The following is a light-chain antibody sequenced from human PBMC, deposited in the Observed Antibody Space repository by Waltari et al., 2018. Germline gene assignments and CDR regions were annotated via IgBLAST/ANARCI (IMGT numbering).Light chain of an antibody. V-gene: IGLV2-23*02. CDR2: EVT. J-gene: IGLJ3*02. Sequence: QSALTQPASLSGPPGMSITISCNGTRRNAGASHLFSWYQQHPGKAPKLIIFEVTKRPSGVSDRFSGAKSGNTATLTISGLQAEDEADYYCCSYAGTSSMVFGGGTKLTVL. CDR1: RRNAGASHL. CDR3: CSYAGTSSMV.